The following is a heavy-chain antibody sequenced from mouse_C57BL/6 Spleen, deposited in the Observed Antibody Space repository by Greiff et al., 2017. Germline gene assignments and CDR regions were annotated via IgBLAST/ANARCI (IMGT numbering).Heavy chain of an antibody. CDR1: GYAFSSSW. V-gene: IGHV1-82*01. CDR2: IYPGDGDT. CDR3: ARLDVWCAY. Sequence: QVQLQQPGPELVKPGASVKISCKASGYAFSSSWMNWVKQRPGQGLEWIGRIYPGDGDTNYNGKFKGKATLTADKSSSTAYMQLSILTSEDSAVYFCARLDVWCAYWGQGTLVTVSA. J-gene: IGHJ3*01.